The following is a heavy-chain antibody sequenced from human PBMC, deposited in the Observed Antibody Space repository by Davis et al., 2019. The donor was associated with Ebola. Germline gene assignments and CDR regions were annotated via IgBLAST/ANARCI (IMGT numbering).Heavy chain of an antibody. CDR2: INAGNGNT. J-gene: IGHJ4*02. D-gene: IGHD3-22*01. CDR1: GYTFTSYA. Sequence: ASVKVSCKASGYTFTSYAMHWVRQAPGQRLEWMGWINAGNGNTKYSQKFQGRVTITRDTSASTAYMELSSLRSEDTAVYYCARDAYYYDSSGYGRGNFDYWGQGTLVTVSS. V-gene: IGHV1-3*01. CDR3: ARDAYYYDSSGYGRGNFDY.